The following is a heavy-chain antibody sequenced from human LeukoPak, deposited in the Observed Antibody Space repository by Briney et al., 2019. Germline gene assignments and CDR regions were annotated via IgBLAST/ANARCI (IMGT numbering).Heavy chain of an antibody. V-gene: IGHV3-30*03. J-gene: IGHJ5*02. Sequence: GGSLRLSCAASGFSFSSYAMHWVRQAPGKGLEWVALISYDGSNKYYVDSVKGRFTISRDNSKNTLYLQMNSLRAEDTAVYYCARGTTVVWKPPFDPWGQGTLVTVSS. CDR2: ISYDGSNK. D-gene: IGHD4-23*01. CDR1: GFSFSSYA. CDR3: ARGTTVVWKPPFDP.